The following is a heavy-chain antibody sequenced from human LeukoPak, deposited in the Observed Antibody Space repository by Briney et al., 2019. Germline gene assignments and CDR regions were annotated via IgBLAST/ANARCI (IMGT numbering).Heavy chain of an antibody. CDR1: GFSFSTHW. D-gene: IGHD2-2*01. V-gene: IGHV3-7*01. Sequence: PGGSLRLSCAASGFSFSTHWMSWVRLAPGKGPEWVANIKYDGSEKYYVDSVKGRFTISRDNAKTSLYLHMNSLRAEDTAVYYCARDAGYCSSTSCYSPRLLQYWGQGTLVTVSS. CDR2: IKYDGSEK. CDR3: ARDAGYCSSTSCYSPRLLQY. J-gene: IGHJ4*02.